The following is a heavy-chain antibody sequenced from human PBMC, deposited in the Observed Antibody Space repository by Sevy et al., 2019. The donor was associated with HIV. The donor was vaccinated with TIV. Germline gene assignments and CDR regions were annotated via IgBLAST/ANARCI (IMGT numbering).Heavy chain of an antibody. V-gene: IGHV3-30*18. CDR3: AKDLGDGDYFDY. J-gene: IGHJ4*02. Sequence: GGSLRLSCAASGFTFSSYGMHWVRRAPGKGLEWVAVLSYDGSNKYYADSVKGRFTISRDNSKNTLYLQMNSLRAEDTAVYYCAKDLGDGDYFDYWGQGTLVTVSS. CDR1: GFTFSSYG. CDR2: LSYDGSNK. D-gene: IGHD3-10*01.